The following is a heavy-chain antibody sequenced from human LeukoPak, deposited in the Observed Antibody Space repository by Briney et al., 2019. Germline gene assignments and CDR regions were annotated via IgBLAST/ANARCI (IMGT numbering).Heavy chain of an antibody. CDR1: GGSISSSSYY. V-gene: IGHV4-39*01. D-gene: IGHD3-10*01. Sequence: SETLSLTCTVSGGSISSSSYYWGWIRQPPGKGLEWIGSIYYSGGTYYNPSLKSRVTISVDTSKNQFSLKLSSVTAADTAVYYCARHVRKAYYYGSGSPNDYWGQGTLVTVSS. CDR3: ARHVRKAYYYGSGSPNDY. J-gene: IGHJ4*02. CDR2: IYYSGGT.